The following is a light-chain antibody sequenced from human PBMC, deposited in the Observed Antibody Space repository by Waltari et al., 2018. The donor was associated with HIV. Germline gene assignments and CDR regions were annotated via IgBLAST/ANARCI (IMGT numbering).Light chain of an antibody. CDR2: SND. CDR1: SSNFGSTA. CDR3: ATWDDSLNGWV. Sequence: QSVLTHHPSASGTPRRRVTLSCSCSSSNFGSTAVSWYHQVPGTAPKVLIYSNDDRPSGVPDRFSGSKSGTSASLAISGLQSEDEADYYCATWDDSLNGWVFGGGTKVTVL. J-gene: IGLJ3*02. V-gene: IGLV1-44*01.